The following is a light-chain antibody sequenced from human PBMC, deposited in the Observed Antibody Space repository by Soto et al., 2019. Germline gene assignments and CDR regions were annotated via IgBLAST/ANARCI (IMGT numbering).Light chain of an antibody. CDR2: ENN. Sequence: QSVLTQPPSVSAAAGQKVTLSCSGSSSNIGSDYVSWYQQLPGTAPKLLIYENNKRPSGIPDRFSGSKSGTSATLGITGLQTGDEADYYCAAWDKSLSGGVFGGGTKLTVL. CDR3: AAWDKSLSGGV. J-gene: IGLJ2*01. CDR1: SSNIGSDY. V-gene: IGLV1-51*02.